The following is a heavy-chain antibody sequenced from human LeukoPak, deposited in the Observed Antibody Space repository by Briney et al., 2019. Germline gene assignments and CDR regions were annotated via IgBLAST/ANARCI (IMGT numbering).Heavy chain of an antibody. CDR1: GYSISSGYY. D-gene: IGHD3-3*01. Sequence: SETLSLTCAASGYSISSGYYCGWIRQPPGKGLECIGNMYHSGSTYYNASLKSRVTISVDTSKNQFSLKLSSVTAADTAVYYCAREYYDFWSGATPGGPGGPPDVWGKGTTVTVSS. CDR3: AREYYDFWSGATPGGPGGPPDV. CDR2: MYHSGST. J-gene: IGHJ6*04. V-gene: IGHV4-38-2*02.